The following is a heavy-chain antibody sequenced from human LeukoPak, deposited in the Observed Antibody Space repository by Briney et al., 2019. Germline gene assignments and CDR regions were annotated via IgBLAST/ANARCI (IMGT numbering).Heavy chain of an antibody. CDR1: GSTFSSYA. CDR2: ISYDGSNK. V-gene: IGHV3-30*04. Sequence: PAGSLRLSCAASGSTFSSYAIHWVRQAPGKGLEWVAVISYDGSNKYYAASVKGRFTISRDNSKNTLYLQMNSLRAEDTAVYYCAREKDDYGDYVDYWGQGTLVTVSS. D-gene: IGHD4-17*01. CDR3: AREKDDYGDYVDY. J-gene: IGHJ4*02.